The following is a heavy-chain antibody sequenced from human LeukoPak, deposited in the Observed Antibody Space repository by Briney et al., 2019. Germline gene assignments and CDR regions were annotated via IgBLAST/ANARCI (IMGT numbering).Heavy chain of an antibody. D-gene: IGHD7-27*01. J-gene: IGHJ5*02. Sequence: GGSLRLSCAASGFTFSNYWMVWVRQAPGKGPEWVANINQDGSQIQYVDSVKGRFTISRDNAKNSVFLQMNTVRVEDTAVYYCVRDTGPLYSIPGPWGQGTLVTVSS. CDR1: GFTFSNYW. CDR2: INQDGSQI. V-gene: IGHV3-7*01. CDR3: VRDTGPLYSIPGP.